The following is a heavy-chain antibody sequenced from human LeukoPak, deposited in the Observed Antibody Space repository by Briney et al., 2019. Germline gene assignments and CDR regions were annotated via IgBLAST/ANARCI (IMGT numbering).Heavy chain of an antibody. CDR2: INPSGGST. CDR1: GYTFTSYY. J-gene: IGHJ6*02. Sequence: ASVTVSCKASGYTFTSYYMHWVRQAPGQGLEWMGIINPSGGSTSYAQKFQGRVTMTRDTSTSTVYMELSSLRSEDTAVYYCARDYPVAVYGMDVWGQGTTVTVSS. D-gene: IGHD4-17*01. CDR3: ARDYPVAVYGMDV. V-gene: IGHV1-46*01.